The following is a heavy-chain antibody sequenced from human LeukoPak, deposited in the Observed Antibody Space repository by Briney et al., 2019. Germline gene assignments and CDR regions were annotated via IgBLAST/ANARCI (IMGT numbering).Heavy chain of an antibody. Sequence: SETLSLTCTVSGGSISSDFWSSMRQPPGKGLEWIGYIYNSGSTSYNPSLKSRVTISVDTSNNQFSLNLSSVTAADTAVYYCARHRSYFGMDVWGHGTTVTVSS. CDR1: GGSISSDF. CDR2: IYNSGST. D-gene: IGHD3-10*01. CDR3: ARHRSYFGMDV. V-gene: IGHV4-59*08. J-gene: IGHJ6*02.